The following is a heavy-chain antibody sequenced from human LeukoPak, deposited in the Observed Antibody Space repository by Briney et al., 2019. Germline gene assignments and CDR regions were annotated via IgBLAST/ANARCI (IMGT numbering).Heavy chain of an antibody. CDR3: ARTYNQATYGSGSLYYFDS. Sequence: SETLSLTCTVSGGSISTYYWSWIQQPPGKGLEWIAYIYYSGSTEYNPSLKSRVTMSVDTSKNQFSLRLSSVTAADTAVYYCARTYNQATYGSGSLYYFDSWGQGTLVTVSS. J-gene: IGHJ4*02. V-gene: IGHV4-59*01. CDR2: IYYSGST. CDR1: GGSISTYY. D-gene: IGHD3-10*01.